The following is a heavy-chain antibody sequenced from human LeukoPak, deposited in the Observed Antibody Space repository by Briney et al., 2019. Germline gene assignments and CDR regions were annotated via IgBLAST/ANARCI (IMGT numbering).Heavy chain of an antibody. Sequence: GGSLRLSCAASGFTFGSYGMHWVRQDPCKRLKSLAVIWYDGSTKYYAYSVKGRLTISRDNSRNTLYLQMNSLRAEDTAVYFFFKQKTAYEILTGYEYWGQGTLVTVSS. CDR3: FKQKTAYEILTGYEY. CDR2: IWYDGSTK. V-gene: IGHV3-33*01. D-gene: IGHD3-9*01. J-gene: IGHJ4*02. CDR1: GFTFGSYG.